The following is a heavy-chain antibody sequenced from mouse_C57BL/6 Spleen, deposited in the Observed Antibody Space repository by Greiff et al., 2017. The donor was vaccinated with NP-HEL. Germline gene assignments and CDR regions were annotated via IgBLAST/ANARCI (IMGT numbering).Heavy chain of an antibody. J-gene: IGHJ4*01. Sequence: VQLQQSGAELVRPGASVKLSCKASGYTFTDYSINWVKQRPGQGLEWIARIYPGSGNTYYNEKFKGKSTLTADKSSSTAYMQLSSLTSEDSDVYFCAREKAVLDSSFYYAMDYWGQGTSVTVSS. CDR3: AREKAVLDSSFYYAMDY. V-gene: IGHV1-76*01. CDR2: IYPGSGNT. CDR1: GYTFTDYS. D-gene: IGHD1-1*01.